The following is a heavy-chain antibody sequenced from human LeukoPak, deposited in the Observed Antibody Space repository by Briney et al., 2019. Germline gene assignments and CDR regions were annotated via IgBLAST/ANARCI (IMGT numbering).Heavy chain of an antibody. CDR1: GYTLTELS. J-gene: IGHJ6*03. V-gene: IGHV1-24*01. CDR3: ARAIYSSSWDNYYYYYYMDV. CDR2: FDPEDGET. D-gene: IGHD6-13*01. Sequence: ASVKVSCKVSGYTLTELSMHWARQAPGKGLEWMGGFDPEDGETIYAQKFQGRVTMTEDTSTDTAYMELSSLRSEDTAVYYCARAIYSSSWDNYYYYYYMDVWGKGTTVTVSS.